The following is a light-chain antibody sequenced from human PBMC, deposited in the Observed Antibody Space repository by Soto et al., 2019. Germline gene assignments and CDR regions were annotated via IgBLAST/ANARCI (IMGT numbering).Light chain of an antibody. J-gene: IGLJ1*01. CDR3: SSYTSSSTRCV. CDR2: DVS. CDR1: SSDVGGYNY. Sequence: QSGLTQPASGSGSPGQSVTISCPGTSSDVGGYNYVSWYQQHPGKAPKLMIYDVSNRPSGVSNRFSGSKSGNTASLTISGLQAEDEADYYCSSYTSSSTRCVFGTGTKVTVL. V-gene: IGLV2-14*01.